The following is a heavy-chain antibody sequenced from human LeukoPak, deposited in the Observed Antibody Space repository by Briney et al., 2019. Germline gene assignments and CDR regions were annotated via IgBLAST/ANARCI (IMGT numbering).Heavy chain of an antibody. Sequence: ASVKVSSTSSGYTFTDYYMHWVRQAPGQGLEWMGRINPNSGDTIYVQNFQGRVAMTRDTSISTAYMELSRLRFADAAVYYCARTPDYGVTTWGQGTLVTVSS. CDR1: GYTFTDYY. J-gene: IGHJ5*02. D-gene: IGHD4-17*01. CDR3: ARTPDYGVTT. V-gene: IGHV1-2*02. CDR2: INPNSGDT.